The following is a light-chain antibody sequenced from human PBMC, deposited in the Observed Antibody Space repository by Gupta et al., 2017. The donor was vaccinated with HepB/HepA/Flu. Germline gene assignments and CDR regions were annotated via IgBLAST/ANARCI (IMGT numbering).Light chain of an antibody. CDR3: QQYNNWPPLT. J-gene: IGKJ4*01. CDR2: GAS. V-gene: IGKV3-15*01. CDR1: QSVSSN. Sequence: EIVIKASPATPSVSPGERATLSCRASQSVSSNLAWYQQKPGQAPRLLIYGASTRATGIPARFSGSGSGTEFTLTISSLQSEDFAVYYCQQYNNWPPLTFGGGTKVEIK.